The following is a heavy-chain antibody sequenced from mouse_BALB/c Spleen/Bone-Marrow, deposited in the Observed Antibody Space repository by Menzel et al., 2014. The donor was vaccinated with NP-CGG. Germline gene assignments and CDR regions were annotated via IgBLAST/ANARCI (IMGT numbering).Heavy chain of an antibody. D-gene: IGHD2-1*01. V-gene: IGHV5-9-2*01. Sequence: DVMLVESGGGLVKPGGSLKLSCAASGFTFSSYGMSWVRQTPAKRLEWVATISGGGSYTYYPDSVKGPFTISRDNAKNNLYLQMSSLRSEDTALYYCARQNGNYGYYYAMDYWGQGTSVTVSS. CDR2: ISGGGSYT. CDR1: GFTFSSYG. CDR3: ARQNGNYGYYYAMDY. J-gene: IGHJ4*01.